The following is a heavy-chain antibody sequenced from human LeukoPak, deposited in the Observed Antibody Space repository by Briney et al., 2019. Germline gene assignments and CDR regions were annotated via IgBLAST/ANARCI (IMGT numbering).Heavy chain of an antibody. CDR1: GFTFSDYY. CDR2: ISSSGSTI. D-gene: IGHD3-16*02. Sequence: GGSLRLSCAASGFTFSDYYMSWIRQAPGKGLEWVSYISSSGSTIYYADSVKGRFTISRDNAKNSLYLQMNSLRAEDTAVYYCARDYYDYVWGSYRDNWFDPWGQGTLATVSS. J-gene: IGHJ5*02. V-gene: IGHV3-11*01. CDR3: ARDYYDYVWGSYRDNWFDP.